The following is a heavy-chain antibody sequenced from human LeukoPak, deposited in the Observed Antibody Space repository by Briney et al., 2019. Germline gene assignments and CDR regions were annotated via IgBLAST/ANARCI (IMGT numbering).Heavy chain of an antibody. CDR1: GFTFSSYA. D-gene: IGHD3-16*01. CDR3: GRGGGGELDY. CDR2: ISGSGGST. Sequence: GGSLRLSCAASGFTFSSYAMSWVRQAPGKGLEWVSAISGSGGSTYYADSVKGRFTISRDNSKNTLYLQLNSLRAEDTAVYYWGRGGGGELDYWGQGTLVTVSS. J-gene: IGHJ4*02. V-gene: IGHV3-23*01.